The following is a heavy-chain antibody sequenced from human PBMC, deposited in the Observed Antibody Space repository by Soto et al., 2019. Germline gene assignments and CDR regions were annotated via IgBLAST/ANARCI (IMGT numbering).Heavy chain of an antibody. Sequence: EVQLVESGGGLVKPGGSLRLSCAASGFTFSNAWMNWVRQAPGKGLEWVGRIKSKTDGGTTDYAAPVKGRFTISRDDSKNTLYLQMNSLKTEDTAVYYCTTDPTLSSGYAREYYYYGMDVWGQGTTVTVSS. V-gene: IGHV3-15*07. CDR2: IKSKTDGGTT. D-gene: IGHD3-22*01. J-gene: IGHJ6*02. CDR1: GFTFSNAW. CDR3: TTDPTLSSGYAREYYYYGMDV.